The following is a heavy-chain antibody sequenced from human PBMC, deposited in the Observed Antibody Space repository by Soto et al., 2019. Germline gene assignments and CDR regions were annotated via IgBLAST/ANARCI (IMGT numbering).Heavy chain of an antibody. J-gene: IGHJ6*02. CDR2: IWYDGSNK. V-gene: IGHV3-33*01. D-gene: IGHD5-12*01. Sequence: QVQLVESGGGVVQPGRSLRLSCAASGFTFSSYGMHWVRQAPGKGLEWVAVIWYDGSNKYYADSVKGRFTISRDNSKNTLYLQMNSLRAEDTAVYYCARGRDIPYGMDVWGQGTTVTVSS. CDR3: ARGRDIPYGMDV. CDR1: GFTFSSYG.